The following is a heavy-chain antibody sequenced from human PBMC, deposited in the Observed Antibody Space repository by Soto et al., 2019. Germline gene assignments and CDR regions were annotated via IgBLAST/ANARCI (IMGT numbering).Heavy chain of an antibody. J-gene: IGHJ5*02. CDR1: GGSISSGGYS. V-gene: IGHV4-30-2*01. CDR2: IYHSGST. D-gene: IGHD1-1*01. Sequence: QLQLQESGSGPVRPSQTLSLTYAVSGGSISSGGYSWNWIRQPPGKGLEWIGYIYHSGSTLYNPSLKSRVTISVDKSKNQFSLKLTSVTAADTAVYYCARDQLEGNWFDPWGQGTLVTVSS. CDR3: ARDQLEGNWFDP.